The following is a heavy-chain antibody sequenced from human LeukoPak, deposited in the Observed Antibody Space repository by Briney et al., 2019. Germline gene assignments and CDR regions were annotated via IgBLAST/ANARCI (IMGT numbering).Heavy chain of an antibody. CDR2: INSDGSVI. J-gene: IGHJ4*02. Sequence: PGGSLRLSCAASGFTFSDHWMHWVRQVPGKGPMWVSRINSDGSVINYADSVNGRFTVSRDNAKNTLSLEMNSLRAEDTAVYYCAKDRRPDGGRGTVDYWGQGTLVTVSS. V-gene: IGHV3-74*01. CDR1: GFTFSDHW. D-gene: IGHD4-23*01. CDR3: AKDRRPDGGRGTVDY.